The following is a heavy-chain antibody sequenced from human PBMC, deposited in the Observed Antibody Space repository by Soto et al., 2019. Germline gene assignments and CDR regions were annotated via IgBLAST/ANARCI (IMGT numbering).Heavy chain of an antibody. CDR2: MYPNSGNT. D-gene: IGHD2-8*01. CDR3: ARALGVIDY. CDR1: GYTFTSYD. J-gene: IGHJ4*02. Sequence: GASVKVSCKTSGYTFTSYDITWVRQATGQGLEWMGWMYPNSGNTGYAQKFQGRVTMTRDTSISTAYMELSGLSSDDTAVYYCARALGVIDYWGLGSLVTVS. V-gene: IGHV1-8*01.